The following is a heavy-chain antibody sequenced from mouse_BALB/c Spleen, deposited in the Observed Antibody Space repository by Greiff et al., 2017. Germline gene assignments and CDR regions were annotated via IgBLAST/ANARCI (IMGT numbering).Heavy chain of an antibody. CDR1: GFTFSSFG. Sequence: EVQLKESGGGLVQPGGSRKLSCAASGFTFSSFGMHWVRQAPEKGLEWVAYISSGSSTIYYADTVKGRFTISRDNPKNTLFLQMTSLRSEDTAMYYCARDYGYAMDYWGQGTSVTVSS. V-gene: IGHV5-17*02. D-gene: IGHD1-1*01. J-gene: IGHJ4*01. CDR3: ARDYGYAMDY. CDR2: ISSGSSTI.